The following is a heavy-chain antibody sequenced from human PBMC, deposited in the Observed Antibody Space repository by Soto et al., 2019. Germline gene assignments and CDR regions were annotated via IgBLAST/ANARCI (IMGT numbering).Heavy chain of an antibody. CDR1: GGSISSSSYY. CDR3: ARQGSTFGGVIVIFSPAGQFDY. V-gene: IGHV4-39*01. D-gene: IGHD3-16*02. Sequence: QLQLQESGPGLVKPSETLSLTCTVSGGSISSSSYYWGWIRQPPGKGLEWIGSIYYSGSTYYNPSLKSRVTISVATSKNQFSLKLSSVTAADTAVYYCARQGSTFGGVIVIFSPAGQFDYWGQGTLVTVSS. J-gene: IGHJ4*02. CDR2: IYYSGST.